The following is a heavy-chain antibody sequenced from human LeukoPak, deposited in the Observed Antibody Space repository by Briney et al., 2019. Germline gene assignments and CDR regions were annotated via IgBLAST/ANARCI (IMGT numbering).Heavy chain of an antibody. D-gene: IGHD2-21*01. CDR2: IYYSGSS. Sequence: SETPSLTCSASGGSISNYYWSWIRQPPGKGLEWIGSIYYSGSSYYNPSLKSRVTISVDTSKNQFSLMLTSVTAADTAVYYCARIPSYYYYNMDVWGKGTTVTVSS. V-gene: IGHV4-59*05. CDR3: ARIPSYYYYNMDV. CDR1: GGSISNYY. J-gene: IGHJ6*03.